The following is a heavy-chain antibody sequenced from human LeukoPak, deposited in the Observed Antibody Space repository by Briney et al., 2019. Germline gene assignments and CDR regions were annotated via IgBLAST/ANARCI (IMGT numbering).Heavy chain of an antibody. V-gene: IGHV4-39*01. CDR2: IYYSGST. J-gene: IGHJ2*01. CDR1: GGSFSSYY. D-gene: IGHD2-21*02. CDR3: ASSVVTATWYFDL. Sequence: PSETLSLTCAVYGGSFSSYYWSWIRQPPGKGLEWIGSIYYSGSTYYNPSLKSRVTISVDTSKNQFSLKLSSVTAADTAVYYCASSVVTATWYFDLWGRGTLVTVSS.